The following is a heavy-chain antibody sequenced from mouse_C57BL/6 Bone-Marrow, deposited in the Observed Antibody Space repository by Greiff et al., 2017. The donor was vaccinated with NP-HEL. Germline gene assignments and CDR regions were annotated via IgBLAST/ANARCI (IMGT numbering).Heavy chain of an antibody. D-gene: IGHD2-2*01. CDR2: IDPENGDT. Sequence: EVQLQQSGAELVRPGASVKLSCTASGFNIKDDYMHWVKQRPEQGLEWIGWIDPENGDTEYASKFQGKATITADTSSNTAYLQLSSLTSEDTAVDYCTTRGYQGAMDYWGQGTSVTVSS. J-gene: IGHJ4*01. V-gene: IGHV14-4*01. CDR1: GFNIKDDY. CDR3: TTRGYQGAMDY.